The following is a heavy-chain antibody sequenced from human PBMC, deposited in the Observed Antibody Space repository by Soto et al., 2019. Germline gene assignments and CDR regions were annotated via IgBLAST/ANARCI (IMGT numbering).Heavy chain of an antibody. CDR3: ARQLSHLCDS. CDR1: GYKFGRAC. J-gene: IGHJ4*02. CDR2: IKPGTSDI. Sequence: GEYLKISCKGLGYKFGRACIGWVRQMPGKGLEWMGIIKPGTSDIRYSPSCRGHVTISADEAVSTAYLQWSSLNASDTAMYYCARQLSHLCDSWGQGILVT. V-gene: IGHV5-51*01.